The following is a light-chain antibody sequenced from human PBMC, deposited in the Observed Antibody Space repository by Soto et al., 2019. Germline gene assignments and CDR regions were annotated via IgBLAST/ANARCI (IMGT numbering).Light chain of an antibody. V-gene: IGKV3-15*01. CDR3: QRYNNWPLT. CDR2: ATS. Sequence: EIVLTQSPATLSLSPGESATLSCRASQSISNSLAWYQHKPGQTPRLLIYATSTRATGIPARFSGSRSGTEFALTINSLQSEDFAVYYCQRYNNWPLTFGGGTKVDIK. J-gene: IGKJ4*02. CDR1: QSISNS.